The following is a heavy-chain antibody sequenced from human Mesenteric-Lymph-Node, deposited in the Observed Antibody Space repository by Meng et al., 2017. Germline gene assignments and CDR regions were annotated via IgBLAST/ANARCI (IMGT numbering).Heavy chain of an antibody. CDR2: INPNSGGT. V-gene: IGHV1-2*06. CDR3: ARDQSVAGGEVDY. Sequence: QGQLVQSGGGVKKPGASVKVSCKASGYTFTGYYMHWVRQAPGQGLEWMGRINPNSGGTNYAQKFQGRVTMTRDTSISTAYMELSGLRSDDTAVYYCARDQSVAGGEVDYWGQGTLVTVSS. D-gene: IGHD6-19*01. J-gene: IGHJ4*02. CDR1: GYTFTGYY.